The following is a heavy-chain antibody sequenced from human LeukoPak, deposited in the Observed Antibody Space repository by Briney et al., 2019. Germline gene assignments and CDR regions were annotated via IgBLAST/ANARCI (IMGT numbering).Heavy chain of an antibody. J-gene: IGHJ3*02. CDR2: IIPIFGTA. D-gene: IGHD6-6*01. Sequence: GASVKVSCKASGGAFSSYAISWVRQAPGQGLEWMGGIIPIFGTANYAQKFQGRVTITADESTSTAYMELSSLRSEDTAVYYCARTGIAARRVKGPFGIWGQGTMVTVSS. CDR3: ARTGIAARRVKGPFGI. CDR1: GGAFSSYA. V-gene: IGHV1-69*13.